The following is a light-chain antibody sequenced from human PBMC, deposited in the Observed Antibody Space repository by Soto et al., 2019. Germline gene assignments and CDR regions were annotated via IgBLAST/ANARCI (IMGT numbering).Light chain of an antibody. J-gene: IGKJ1*01. CDR2: GAS. Sequence: EIVLTQSPGTLSLSPGERATLSCRASQIVGGDTLAWFQQRPGQAPRLVIYGASNRAAGIPDRFSGSGSGTDFTLTISRLEPEDFAVYYCQQFGYSLWTFGQGTKVDIK. CDR1: QIVGGDT. CDR3: QQFGYSLWT. V-gene: IGKV3-20*01.